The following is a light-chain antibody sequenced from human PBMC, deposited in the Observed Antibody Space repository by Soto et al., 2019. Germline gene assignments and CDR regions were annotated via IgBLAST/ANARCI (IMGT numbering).Light chain of an antibody. CDR1: QGIGDT. CDR3: QRYNNWPLT. J-gene: IGKJ4*01. CDR2: GTS. Sequence: EVVMRQSPATPSVSPGEGTTLSCTASQGIGDTLAWYQHKPGQTPRLLIYGTSTRATGVPARFSGSRSGTEFTLTINSLQAEDFAVYYCQRYNNWPLTFGGGTKVDIK. V-gene: IGKV3-15*01.